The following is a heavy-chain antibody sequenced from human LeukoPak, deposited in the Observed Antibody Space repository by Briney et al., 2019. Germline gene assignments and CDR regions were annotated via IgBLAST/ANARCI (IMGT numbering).Heavy chain of an antibody. CDR1: GGTFSSYA. CDR3: ASNGDHEMMDYYYYYYMDV. J-gene: IGHJ6*03. V-gene: IGHV1-69*05. Sequence: SVEVSCKASGGTFSSYAISWVRQAPGQGLEWMGRIIPIFGTANYAQKFQGRVTITTDESTSTAYMELSSLRSEDTAVYYCASNGDHEMMDYYYYYYMDVRGKGTTVTVSS. D-gene: IGHD2-21*02. CDR2: IIPIFGTA.